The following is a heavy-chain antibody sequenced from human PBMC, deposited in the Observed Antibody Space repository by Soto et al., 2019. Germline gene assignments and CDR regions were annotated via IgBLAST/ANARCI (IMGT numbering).Heavy chain of an antibody. CDR3: ARGIAAAGTPFDY. D-gene: IGHD6-13*01. CDR1: GGSFSGYY. Sequence: QVQLQQWGAGLLKPSETLSLTCAAYGGSFSGYYWSWIRQPPGKGLEWIGEINHSGSTNYNPSLKSRVTISVDTSKNQFSLKLSSVTAADTAVYYCARGIAAAGTPFDYWGQGTLVTVSS. J-gene: IGHJ4*02. V-gene: IGHV4-34*01. CDR2: INHSGST.